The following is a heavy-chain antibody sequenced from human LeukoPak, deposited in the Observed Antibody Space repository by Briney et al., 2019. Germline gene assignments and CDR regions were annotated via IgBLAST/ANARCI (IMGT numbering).Heavy chain of an antibody. CDR1: GGSFSGYY. D-gene: IGHD2-15*01. V-gene: IGHV4-34*01. CDR3: ARVGSGGTKISPRPNDAFDI. Sequence: SETLSLTCAVYGGSFSGYYWSWIRQPPGKGLEWIGEINHSGSTNYNPSLKSRVTISVDTSKNQFSLKLSSVTAADTAVYYCARVGSGGTKISPRPNDAFDIWGQGTMVTVSS. J-gene: IGHJ3*02. CDR2: INHSGST.